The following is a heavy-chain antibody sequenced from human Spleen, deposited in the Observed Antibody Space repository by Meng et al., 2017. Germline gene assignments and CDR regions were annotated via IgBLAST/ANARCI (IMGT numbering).Heavy chain of an antibody. Sequence: VQLQQWGAGLLKPSETLSLTCAVYGGSFSTYYWGWIRQSPGKGLQWIGETNHRGSTKYNPSLKSRVTISVDTSKNQFSLKLTSVTAADSAVYYCACSGSSCYSLLVSPPWGQGTLVTVSS. J-gene: IGHJ5*02. CDR1: GGSFSTYY. D-gene: IGHD2-15*01. CDR3: ACSGSSCYSLLVSPP. V-gene: IGHV4-34*01. CDR2: TNHRGST.